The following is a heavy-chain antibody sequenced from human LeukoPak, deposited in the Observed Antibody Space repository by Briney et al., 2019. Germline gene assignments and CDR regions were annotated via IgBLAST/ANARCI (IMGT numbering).Heavy chain of an antibody. J-gene: IGHJ6*03. Sequence: SETLSLTCTVSGGSISSYYWSWIRQPPGKGLEWIGYIYTSGSTNYNPSLKSRVTISVDTSKNQFSLKLSSVTAADTAVYYCARLSRDPDSGWYYYYMDVWGKGTTVTVSS. CDR3: ARLSRDPDSGWYYYYMDV. CDR2: IYTSGST. V-gene: IGHV4-4*09. CDR1: GGSISSYY. D-gene: IGHD6-19*01.